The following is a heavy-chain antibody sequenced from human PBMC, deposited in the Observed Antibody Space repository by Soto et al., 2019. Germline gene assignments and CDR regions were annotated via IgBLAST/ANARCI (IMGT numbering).Heavy chain of an antibody. Sequence: PGESLKISCKGSGYSFTSYWIGWVRQMPGKGLEWMGIIYPGDSDTRYSPSFQGQVTISADKSISTAYLQWSSLKASDTAMYYCARRRRQTKYGSGSREDYYYYMDVWGKGTTVTVSS. CDR1: GYSFTSYW. J-gene: IGHJ6*03. CDR3: ARRRRQTKYGSGSREDYYYYMDV. V-gene: IGHV5-51*01. CDR2: IYPGDSDT. D-gene: IGHD3-10*01.